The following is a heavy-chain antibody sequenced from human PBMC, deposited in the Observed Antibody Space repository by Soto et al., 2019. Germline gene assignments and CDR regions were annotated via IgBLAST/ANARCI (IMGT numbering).Heavy chain of an antibody. CDR3: AHRRRKAAGIDY. V-gene: IGHV2-5*02. CDR2: IYWDDDK. CDR1: GFSFSTTGVG. J-gene: IGHJ4*02. Sequence: SGPTLVNPTQTLTLTCTFSGFSFSTTGVGVGWIRQPPGKALEWLALIYWDDDKRYSPSLKSRLTITTDISKNQVVLTMTNMDLLDTAIYYCAHRRRKAAGIDYWGQGTLVTVPS.